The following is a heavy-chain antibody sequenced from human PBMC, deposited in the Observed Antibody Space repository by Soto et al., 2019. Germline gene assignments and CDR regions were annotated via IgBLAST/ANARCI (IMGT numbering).Heavy chain of an antibody. CDR2: IIPIFGTA. CDR1: GGTFSSYA. Sequence: QVQLVQSGAEVKKPGSSVKVSCKASGGTFSSYAISWVRQAPGQGPEWMGGIIPIFGTANYAQKFQGRVTITADESTSTAYMELSSLRSEDTAVYYCARDPETYGSGSYYFDYWGQGTLVTVSS. CDR3: ARDPETYGSGSYYFDY. V-gene: IGHV1-69*01. D-gene: IGHD3-10*01. J-gene: IGHJ4*02.